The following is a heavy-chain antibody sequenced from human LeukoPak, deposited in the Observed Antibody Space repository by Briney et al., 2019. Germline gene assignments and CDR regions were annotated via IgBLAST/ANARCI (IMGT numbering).Heavy chain of an antibody. D-gene: IGHD4-17*01. CDR1: GGSISSSSYY. CDR2: IYYSGSP. J-gene: IGHJ5*02. Sequence: SETLSLTCTVSGGSISSSSYYWGWIRQPPGKGLEWIGSIYYSGSPYYNPSLKSRVTISVDTSKNHFSLKLSSVTAADTAVYYCARGDGDYGWFDPWGQGTLVTVSS. CDR3: ARGDGDYGWFDP. V-gene: IGHV4-39*07.